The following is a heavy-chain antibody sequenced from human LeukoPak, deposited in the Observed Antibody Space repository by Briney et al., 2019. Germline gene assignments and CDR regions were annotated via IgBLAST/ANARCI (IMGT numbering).Heavy chain of an antibody. V-gene: IGHV1-58*02. CDR1: GFTFASSA. Sequence: SVKVSCKASGFTFASSAMQWVRQARGQRLEWIGWIVVGSGNTNYAQKFQERVTITRDMSTSTAYMELSSLRSEDTAVYYCAAAVYDSSGYYYEYYFDYWGQGTLVTVSS. CDR2: IVVGSGNT. J-gene: IGHJ4*02. CDR3: AAAVYDSSGYYYEYYFDY. D-gene: IGHD3-22*01.